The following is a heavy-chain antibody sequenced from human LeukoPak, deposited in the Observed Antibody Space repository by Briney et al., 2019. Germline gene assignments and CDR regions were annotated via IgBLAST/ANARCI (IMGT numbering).Heavy chain of an antibody. CDR3: ASNFYYYDSSGYPPPFDY. CDR1: LGSISSSSYY. V-gene: IGHV4-39*01. Sequence: SETLSLTCTVSLGSISSSSYYWGWIRQPPGKGLEWIGSIYYSGSTYYNPSLKSRVTISEDTSKNQFSLKLSSVTAADTAVYYRASNFYYYDSSGYPPPFDYWGQGTLVTVSS. CDR2: IYYSGST. J-gene: IGHJ4*02. D-gene: IGHD3-22*01.